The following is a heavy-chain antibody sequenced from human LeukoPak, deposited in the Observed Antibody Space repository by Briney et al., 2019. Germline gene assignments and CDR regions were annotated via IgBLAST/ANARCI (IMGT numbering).Heavy chain of an antibody. CDR3: AKTRPKTNYFDY. V-gene: IGHV3-30*18. J-gene: IGHJ4*02. D-gene: IGHD1-1*01. CDR2: ISYDGSNK. Sequence: PGGSLRLSCAASGFTFSSYGMHWVRQAPGKGLEWVAVISYDGSNKYYADSVKGRFTISRDNSKNTLYLQMNSLRAEDTAVYYCAKTRPKTNYFDYWGQGTLVTVSS. CDR1: GFTFSSYG.